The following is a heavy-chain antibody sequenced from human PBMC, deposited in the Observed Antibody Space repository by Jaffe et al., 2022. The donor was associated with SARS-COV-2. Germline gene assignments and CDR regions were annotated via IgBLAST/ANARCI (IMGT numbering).Heavy chain of an antibody. D-gene: IGHD5-12*01. Sequence: QVQLVESGGGVVQPGRSLRLSCAASGFTFSSYGMHWVRQAPGKGLEWVAVISYDGSNKYYADSVKGRFTISRDNSKNTLYLQMNSLRAEDTAVYYCAKWGRDGYNTAYYFDYWGQGTLVTVSS. J-gene: IGHJ4*02. V-gene: IGHV3-30*18. CDR3: AKWGRDGYNTAYYFDY. CDR2: ISYDGSNK. CDR1: GFTFSSYG.